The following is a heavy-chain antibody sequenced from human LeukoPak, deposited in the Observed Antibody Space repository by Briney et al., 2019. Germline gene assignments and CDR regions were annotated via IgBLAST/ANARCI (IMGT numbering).Heavy chain of an antibody. CDR2: ISGDGRT. V-gene: IGHV3-23*01. CDR3: AAGRGIF. CDR1: GFSFSSYA. J-gene: IGHJ4*02. D-gene: IGHD2/OR15-2a*01. Sequence: PGGSLRLSCAASGFSFSSYAVSWVRQTPGKRPEWVSGISGDGRTFYADSVKGRFTLSRDFSRSTLYLQMNSLRAEDMAVYYCAAGRGIFWGQGTLVTVSS.